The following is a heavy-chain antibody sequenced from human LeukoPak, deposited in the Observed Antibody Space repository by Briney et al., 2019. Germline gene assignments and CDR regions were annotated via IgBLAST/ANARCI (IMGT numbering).Heavy chain of an antibody. J-gene: IGHJ4*02. CDR1: GFTFSDYY. Sequence: GWSLRLSCAASGFTFSDYYMSWIRQAPGKGLEWVSYISSSGNTIYYADSVKGRFTISRDNAKNSLYLQMNSLGAEDTAVYYCARDKIAARFFDYWGQGTLVTVSS. CDR2: ISSSGNTI. D-gene: IGHD6-6*01. CDR3: ARDKIAARFFDY. V-gene: IGHV3-11*01.